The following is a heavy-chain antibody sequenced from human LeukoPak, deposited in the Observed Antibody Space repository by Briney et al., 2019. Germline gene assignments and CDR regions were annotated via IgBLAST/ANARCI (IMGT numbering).Heavy chain of an antibody. D-gene: IGHD2-2*01. CDR1: GFAFSNYA. CDR3: AKDPRYCSSTSCLFGY. V-gene: IGHV3-23*01. CDR2: LSGGGDSR. Sequence: GGSLRLSCAASGFAFSNYAMSWVRQAPGKGLEWVSSLSGGGDSRYYADSVMGRFTISRDNSKNTLYLQMNSLRAEDTAVYYCAKDPRYCSSTSCLFGYWGQGTLVTVSS. J-gene: IGHJ4*02.